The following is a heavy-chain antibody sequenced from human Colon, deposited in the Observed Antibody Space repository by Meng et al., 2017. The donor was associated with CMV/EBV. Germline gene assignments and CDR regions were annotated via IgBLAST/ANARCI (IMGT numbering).Heavy chain of an antibody. CDR3: ARDRVPSATNLRSVSFDF. CDR1: EFTFEYYA. CDR2: ITWNNRTV. V-gene: IGHV3-9*01. Sequence: GGSLRLSCAASEFTFEYYAMHWVRQTPGKGLEWVSGITWNNRTVGYADSVKGRLTISRDHAKNSLFLPMDSLRVEDTALYFCARDRVPSATNLRSVSFDFWGQGTLVTVSS. J-gene: IGHJ3*01. D-gene: IGHD2-2*01.